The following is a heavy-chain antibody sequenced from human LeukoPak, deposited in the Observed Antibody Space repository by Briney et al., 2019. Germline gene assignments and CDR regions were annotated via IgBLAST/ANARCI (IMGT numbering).Heavy chain of an antibody. D-gene: IGHD4-23*01. Sequence: GGSLRLSCAASGFTFSSYAMHWVRQAPGKGLEWVAVISYDGSNKYYADSVKGRFTISRDNSKNTLYLQMNSLRAEDTAVYYCASFGGPDAFDIWGQGTMVTVSS. J-gene: IGHJ3*02. CDR3: ASFGGPDAFDI. CDR2: ISYDGSNK. V-gene: IGHV3-30-3*01. CDR1: GFTFSSYA.